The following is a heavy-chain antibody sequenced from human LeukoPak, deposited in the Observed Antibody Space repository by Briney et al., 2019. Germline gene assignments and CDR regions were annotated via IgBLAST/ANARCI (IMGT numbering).Heavy chain of an antibody. D-gene: IGHD3-22*01. J-gene: IGHJ4*02. CDR2: IKQDGSER. V-gene: IGHV3-7*02. CDR1: GLTFSSYW. CDR3: ARAALTYYYGSSAYG. Sequence: GGFLRLSCAASGLTFSSYWMSWVRQAPGKGLEWVANIKQDGSERNYMESVKGRFTISRDNAKNSLYLQMNSLRAEDTAVYYCARAALTYYYGSSAYGWGQGTLVTVSS.